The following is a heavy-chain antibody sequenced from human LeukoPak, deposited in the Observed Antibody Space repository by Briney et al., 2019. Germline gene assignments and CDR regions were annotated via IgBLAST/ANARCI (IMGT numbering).Heavy chain of an antibody. V-gene: IGHV3-21*01. D-gene: IGHD5-24*01. Sequence: GGSLRLSCAASGFTFSSYSMNWVRQAPGKGLEWVSSISSSSSYIYYADSVKGRFTISRNNAKNSLYLQMNSLRAEDTAVYYCARDQDPTTGRWPQGFGGQGTLVTVSS. J-gene: IGHJ4*02. CDR3: ARDQDPTTGRWPQGF. CDR1: GFTFSSYS. CDR2: ISSSSSYI.